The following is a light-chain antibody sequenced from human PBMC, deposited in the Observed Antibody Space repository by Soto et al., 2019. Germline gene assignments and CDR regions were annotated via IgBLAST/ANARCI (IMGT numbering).Light chain of an antibody. CDR3: QQCYSSPRT. J-gene: IGKJ1*01. CDR2: AAS. Sequence: DIQMTQSPSTLSASVGDRVTITCRASQSITTYVIWYQQKLGKAPTLLIYAASSWQSGVPSRFSGSGSGTDFTLTISSLQPEDFATYYCQQCYSSPRTFGQGTKVEI. CDR1: QSITTY. V-gene: IGKV1-39*01.